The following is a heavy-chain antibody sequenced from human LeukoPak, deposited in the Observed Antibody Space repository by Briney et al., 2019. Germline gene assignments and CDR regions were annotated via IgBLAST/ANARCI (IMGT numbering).Heavy chain of an antibody. J-gene: IGHJ5*02. CDR1: GFTFSSYE. CDR2: ISSSGGTI. V-gene: IGHV3-48*03. D-gene: IGHD5-24*01. CDR3: ARASNPWLQLT. Sequence: GGSLRLSCAASGFTFSSYEINWVRQAPGKGLEWVSYISSSGGTIYYADSAKGRFTISRDNAKNSLYLQMNSPRAEDTAVYYCARASNPWLQLTWGQGTLVTVSS.